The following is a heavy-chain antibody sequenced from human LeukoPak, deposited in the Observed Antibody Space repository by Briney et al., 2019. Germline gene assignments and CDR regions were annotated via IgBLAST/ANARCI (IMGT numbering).Heavy chain of an antibody. J-gene: IGHJ4*02. V-gene: IGHV3-43*01. CDR3: AKDNGYYDSSGPFDY. CDR2: ISWDGGST. Sequence: PGGSLRLSCAASGFTFDDYTMHWVRQAPGKGLEWVSLISWDGGSTYYADSVKGRFTISRDSSKNSLYLQMNSLRTEDTALYYCAKDNGYYDSSGPFDYWGQGTLVTVSS. CDR1: GFTFDDYT. D-gene: IGHD3-22*01.